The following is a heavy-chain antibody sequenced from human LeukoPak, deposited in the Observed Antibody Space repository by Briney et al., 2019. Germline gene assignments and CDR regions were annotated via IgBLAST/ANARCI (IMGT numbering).Heavy chain of an antibody. V-gene: IGHV6-1*01. CDR2: TYYRSTWYI. J-gene: IGHJ5*02. CDR1: GDSVSSNSVT. Sequence: SQTLSLTCAISGDSVSSNSVTWNWIRQSPSRGREWLGRTYYRSTWYIDYAVSVRGRRTVNPDPSKNQFSLHLKSVTPEDTAVYYCARRLTQYDCFDPWGEGIVVTVSS. CDR3: ARRLTQYDCFDP. D-gene: IGHD2-2*01.